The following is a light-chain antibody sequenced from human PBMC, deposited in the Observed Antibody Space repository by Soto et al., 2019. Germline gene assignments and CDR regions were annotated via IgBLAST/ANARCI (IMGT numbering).Light chain of an antibody. CDR1: SSDVGDYKY. CDR2: DAS. J-gene: IGLJ1*01. Sequence: QSALTQSASVSGSPGQSITISCTGTSSDVGDYKYVSWYQQHPGKPPKPIIYDASNRPSGVSNRFSGSKSGNTASLTISGLQAEDEADYYCSSYTRSSTLYVFGTGTKLTVL. CDR3: SSYTRSSTLYV. V-gene: IGLV2-14*01.